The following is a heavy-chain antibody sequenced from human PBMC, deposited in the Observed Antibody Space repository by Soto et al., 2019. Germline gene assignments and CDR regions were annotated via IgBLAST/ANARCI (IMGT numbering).Heavy chain of an antibody. Sequence: EVQLLESGGGLVQPGGSLRLSCATSGFTFSSYAMSWVRQAPGKGLEWVSAISGSGGSTYYADSVKGRFTISRDNSKNTLYLQMNSLRAEDTAVYYCAKWAYGATIPLLNWFDPWGQGTLVTVSS. V-gene: IGHV3-23*01. CDR1: GFTFSSYA. CDR3: AKWAYGATIPLLNWFDP. D-gene: IGHD5-12*01. CDR2: ISGSGGST. J-gene: IGHJ5*02.